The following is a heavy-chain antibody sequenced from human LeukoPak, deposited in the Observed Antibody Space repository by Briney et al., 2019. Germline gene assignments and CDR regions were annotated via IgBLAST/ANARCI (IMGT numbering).Heavy chain of an antibody. Sequence: GRSLRLSCAASGSTFDDYAMHWVRQAPGKGLEWVSGISWNSGSIGYADSVKGRFTISRDNAKNSLYLQMNSLRAEDTALYYCAKDGTYYYGSGSYFDYWGQGTLVTVSS. CDR1: GSTFDDYA. CDR3: AKDGTYYYGSGSYFDY. V-gene: IGHV3-9*01. J-gene: IGHJ4*02. D-gene: IGHD3-10*01. CDR2: ISWNSGSI.